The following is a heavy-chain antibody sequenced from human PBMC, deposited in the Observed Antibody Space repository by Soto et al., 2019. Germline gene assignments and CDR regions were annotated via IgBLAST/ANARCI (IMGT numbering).Heavy chain of an antibody. CDR2: ISWNGGRI. CDR1: GFTFEDFA. D-gene: IGHD4-4*01. J-gene: IGHJ4*02. Sequence: GGSLRLSCAASGFTFEDFARNWVRQAPGKGPEWVSRISWNGGRIDYADSVKGRFTIPRYNAKNALYPQMNSLRPEATALYYCAIIGSNYLSDFDSWGQGTLVTVSS. V-gene: IGHV3-9*01. CDR3: AIIGSNYLSDFDS.